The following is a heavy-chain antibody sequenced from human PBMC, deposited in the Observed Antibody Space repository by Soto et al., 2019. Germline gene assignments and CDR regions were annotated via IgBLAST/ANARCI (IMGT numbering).Heavy chain of an antibody. J-gene: IGHJ5*02. CDR2: INHSGST. Sequence: SETLSLTCAVYGGSFSGYYWSWIRQPPGKGLEWIGEINHSGSTNYNPSLKSRVTISVDTSKNQFSLKLSSVTAADTAVYYRASASYGSGPNWFDPWGQGTLVTVSS. CDR3: ASASYGSGPNWFDP. D-gene: IGHD3-10*01. V-gene: IGHV4-34*01. CDR1: GGSFSGYY.